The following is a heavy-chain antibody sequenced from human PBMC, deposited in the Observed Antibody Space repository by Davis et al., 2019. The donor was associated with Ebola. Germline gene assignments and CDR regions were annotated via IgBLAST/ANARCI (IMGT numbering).Heavy chain of an antibody. J-gene: IGHJ3*01. CDR3: ARIQVGYFFESRVDAFDV. Sequence: SGPTLVKPTQTLTLTCTFSGFSLNTRGRCVAWIRQPPGKALEWLAMIDWDDDKYYSESLKTRLTVSKDTSKNQVVLTMTNMDPVDTATYYCARIQVGYFFESRVDAFDVWGQGMTVTVSS. CDR1: GFSLNTRGRC. D-gene: IGHD3-22*01. CDR2: IDWDDDK. V-gene: IGHV2-70*01.